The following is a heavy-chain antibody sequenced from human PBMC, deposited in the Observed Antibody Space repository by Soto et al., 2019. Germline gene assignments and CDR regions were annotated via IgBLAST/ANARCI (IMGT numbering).Heavy chain of an antibody. D-gene: IGHD3-10*01. CDR1: GFTFSSYA. CDR2: ISYDGSNK. V-gene: IGHV3-30-3*01. J-gene: IGHJ4*02. CDR3: ARDWVYGSY. Sequence: QVQLVESGGGVVQPGRSLRLSCAASGFTFSSYAMHWVRQAPGKGLEWGAVISYDGSNKYYADSVKGRFTISRDNSKNTLYLQMNSLRAEDTAVYYCARDWVYGSYWGQGILVTVSS.